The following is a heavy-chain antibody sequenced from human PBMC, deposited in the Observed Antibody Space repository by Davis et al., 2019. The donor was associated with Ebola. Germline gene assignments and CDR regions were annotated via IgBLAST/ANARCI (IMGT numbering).Heavy chain of an antibody. D-gene: IGHD3-22*01. J-gene: IGHJ4*02. Sequence: ASVKVSCKASGYTFTGYYMHWVRHAPGQGLEWMGRINPNSGGTNYAQKFQGRVTMTRDTSISTAYMELSRLRSDDTAVYYCARVPYYYDSSGYPIDYWGQGTLVTVSS. CDR2: INPNSGGT. V-gene: IGHV1-2*06. CDR3: ARVPYYYDSSGYPIDY. CDR1: GYTFTGYY.